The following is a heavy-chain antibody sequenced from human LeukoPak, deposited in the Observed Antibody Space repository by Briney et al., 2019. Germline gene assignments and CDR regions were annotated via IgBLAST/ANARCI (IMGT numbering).Heavy chain of an antibody. Sequence: HPGGTLRLSCTASGFTFSDHGMHWVRQPPGKRLEWVAVIWYDGTNQYYADSAEGRFTISRDNSKNTLYLQRNSLRAEDTVVYYCARDSRGPATIGGYFFDYCGQGTQVTVSS. CDR3: ARDSRGPATIGGYFFDY. V-gene: IGHV3-33*08. J-gene: IGHJ4*02. CDR1: GFTFSDHG. D-gene: IGHD2-2*02. CDR2: IWYDGTNQ.